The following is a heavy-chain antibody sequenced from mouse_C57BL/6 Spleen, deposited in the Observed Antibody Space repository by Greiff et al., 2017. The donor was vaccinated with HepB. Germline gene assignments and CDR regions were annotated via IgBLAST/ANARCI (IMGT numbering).Heavy chain of an antibody. CDR3: ARGGTTDFDY. D-gene: IGHD1-1*01. V-gene: IGHV5-6*02. CDR2: ISSGGSYT. Sequence: EVMLVESGGDLVNPGGSLKLSCAASGFTFSSYGMPWVRQTPDKRLEWVSTISSGGSYTYYPDSVKGRFTISRDNAKNTLYLQMSSLKSEDTAMYYCARGGTTDFDYWGQGTTLTVSS. J-gene: IGHJ2*01. CDR1: GFTFSSYG.